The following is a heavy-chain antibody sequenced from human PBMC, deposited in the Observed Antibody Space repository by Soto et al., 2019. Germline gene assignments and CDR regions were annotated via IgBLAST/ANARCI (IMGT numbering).Heavy chain of an antibody. Sequence: EVQLLESGGGLVRPGGSLRLSCAASGFTFSTHAMSWVRQAPGKGLEWVSVISGSGADTNYADAVKGRFTISRDNSKNTLYLQMNSLSAEDTALYYCAKGHCCDNNSGRPNGYFDYWGQGTLVTICS. CDR1: GFTFSTHA. CDR2: ISGSGADT. CDR3: AKGHCCDNNSGRPNGYFDY. V-gene: IGHV3-23*01. D-gene: IGHD3-22*01. J-gene: IGHJ4*02.